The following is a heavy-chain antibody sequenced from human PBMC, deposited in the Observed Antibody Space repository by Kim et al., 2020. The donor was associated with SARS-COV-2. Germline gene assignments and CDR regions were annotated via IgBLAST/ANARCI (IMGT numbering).Heavy chain of an antibody. J-gene: IGHJ4*02. Sequence: GGSLRLSCAASGFTFSSYAMSWVRQAPGKGLEWVSAISGSGGSTYYADSVKGRFTISRDNSKNTLYLQMNSLRAEDTAVYYCAKDRRPRSGDSSGYYYRGFDYLGQGTLVTVSS. D-gene: IGHD3-22*01. CDR1: GFTFSSYA. V-gene: IGHV3-23*01. CDR2: ISGSGGST. CDR3: AKDRRPRSGDSSGYYYRGFDY.